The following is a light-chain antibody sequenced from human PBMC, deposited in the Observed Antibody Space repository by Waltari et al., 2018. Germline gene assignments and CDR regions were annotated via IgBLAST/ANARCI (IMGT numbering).Light chain of an antibody. CDR3: MQALQTPCT. CDR2: LGS. Sequence: DIVVTQSPPPLPFTPGEPAAISCWFSQSLLHSNGYNYLDWYLQKPGQSPQLLIYLGSNRASGVPDRFSGSGSGTDFTLKISRVEAEDVGVYYCMQALQTPCTFGQGTKLEIK. V-gene: IGKV2-28*01. CDR1: QSLLHSNGYNY. J-gene: IGKJ2*02.